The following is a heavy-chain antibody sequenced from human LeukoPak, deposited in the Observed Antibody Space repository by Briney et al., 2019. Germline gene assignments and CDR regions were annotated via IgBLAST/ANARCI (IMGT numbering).Heavy chain of an antibody. J-gene: IGHJ4*02. Sequence: GGSLRLSCAASGFTFSNAWMSWVRQAPGKGLEWVGRIKSKTDGGTTDYAAPVQGSFTISRDDSKNTLYLHMHRLKNEATADYSCTADAPGVYGYGYWGQGTLVTVSS. CDR2: IKSKTDGGTT. CDR3: TADAPGVYGYGY. CDR1: GFTFSNAW. V-gene: IGHV3-15*01. D-gene: IGHD5-18*01.